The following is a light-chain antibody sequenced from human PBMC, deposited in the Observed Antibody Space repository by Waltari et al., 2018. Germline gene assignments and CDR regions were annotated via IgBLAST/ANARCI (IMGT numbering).Light chain of an antibody. CDR2: SNN. CDR1: SSNIGSNT. J-gene: IGLJ3*02. V-gene: IGLV1-44*01. CDR3: AAWDDSLNGGV. Sequence: QSVLTQPPSASGTPGQRVTISCSGSSSNIGSNTVNWYQQLPGTAPKLLIYSNNQRPSVVPDRFSGSTSGTSASLAISGLQSEDEADYYCAAWDDSLNGGVFGGGTTLTVL.